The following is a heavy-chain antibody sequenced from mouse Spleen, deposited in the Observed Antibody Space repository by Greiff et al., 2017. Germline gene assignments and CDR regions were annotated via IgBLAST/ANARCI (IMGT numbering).Heavy chain of an antibody. V-gene: IGHV2-2*01. J-gene: IGHJ1*03. Sequence: VQRVESGPGLVQPSQSLSITCTVSGFSLTSYGVHWVRQSPGKGLEWLGVIWSGGSTDYNAAFISRLSISKDNSKSQVFFKMNSLQADDTAIYYCARNDRYSYWYFDVWGTGTTVTVSS. CDR1: GFSLTSYG. D-gene: IGHD1-1*01. CDR3: ARNDRYSYWYFDV. CDR2: IWSGGST.